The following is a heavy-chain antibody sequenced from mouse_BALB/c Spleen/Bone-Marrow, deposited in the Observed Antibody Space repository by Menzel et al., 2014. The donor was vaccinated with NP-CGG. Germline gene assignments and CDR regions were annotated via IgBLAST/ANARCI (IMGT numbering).Heavy chain of an antibody. D-gene: IGHD1-1*01. J-gene: IGHJ1*01. Sequence: EVKLVESGGGLVQPGGSLRLSCATSGFTFTDYYMSWVRQTPGKALEWLGFIRNKANGYTTDYSVSVKGRFTISRDNSRSILYLQMNTLRAEDSATYYCARDESYDIYWYFDVWGAGTTVTVSS. V-gene: IGHV7-3*02. CDR3: ARDESYDIYWYFDV. CDR2: IRNKANGYTT. CDR1: GFTFTDYY.